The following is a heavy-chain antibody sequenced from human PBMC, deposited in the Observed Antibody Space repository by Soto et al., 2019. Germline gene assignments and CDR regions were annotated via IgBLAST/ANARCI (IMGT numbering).Heavy chain of an antibody. CDR3: AKHYKYGMDG. J-gene: IGHJ6*02. Sequence: PGGSLRLSCAASGFTFSTYAMSWVRQAPGKGLEWVSAISGSAGSTYYADSVKGRFTISRDYSKITLYLQMNSLRAEDTAVYYCAKHYKYGMDGWGQGTTVTVAS. V-gene: IGHV3-23*01. CDR2: ISGSAGST. D-gene: IGHD1-1*01. CDR1: GFTFSTYA.